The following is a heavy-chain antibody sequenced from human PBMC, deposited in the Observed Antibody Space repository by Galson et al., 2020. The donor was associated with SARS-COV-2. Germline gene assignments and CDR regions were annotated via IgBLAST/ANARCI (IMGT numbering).Heavy chain of an antibody. Sequence: SGPTLVKPTQTLTLTCTFSGFSLSTSGMCVSWIRQPPGKALEWLERIDWDDDKYYSTSLKTRLTISKDTSKHQVVLTMTNMDPVDTATYYCARISVDEAGYGMDVWGLGTTVTVSS. D-gene: IGHD6-19*01. V-gene: IGHV2-70*11. CDR1: GFSLSTSGMC. CDR2: IDWDDDK. CDR3: ARISVDEAGYGMDV. J-gene: IGHJ6*02.